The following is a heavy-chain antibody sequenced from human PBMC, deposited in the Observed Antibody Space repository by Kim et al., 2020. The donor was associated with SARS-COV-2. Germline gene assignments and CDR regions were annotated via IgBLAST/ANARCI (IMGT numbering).Heavy chain of an antibody. J-gene: IGHJ6*02. D-gene: IGHD6-13*01. CDR2: ISGSGGST. V-gene: IGHV3-23*01. CDR1: GFTFSSYA. Sequence: GGSLRLSCAASGFTFSSYAMSWVRQAPGKGLEWVSAISGSGGSTYYADSVKGRFTISRDNSKNTLYLQMNSLRAEDTAVYYCAKTGDVGSWYDGLWDVWGQGTTVTVSS. CDR3: AKTGDVGSWYDGLWDV.